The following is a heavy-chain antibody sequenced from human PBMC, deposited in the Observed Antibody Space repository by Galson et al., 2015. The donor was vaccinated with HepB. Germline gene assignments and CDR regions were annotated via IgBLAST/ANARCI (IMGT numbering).Heavy chain of an antibody. D-gene: IGHD2-8*01. Sequence: SLRLSCAASGFTFGRYAMSWVHQAPGKGLEWVSSITSSGAGTYFAASVKGRFTSSRDKSENTVFLQMSSLRVEDTAVYYCAKDAIMVSNNPWYFDYWGRGTMVTVSS. V-gene: IGHV3-23*01. CDR1: GFTFGRYA. CDR3: AKDAIMVSNNPWYFDY. CDR2: ITSSGAGT. J-gene: IGHJ4*02.